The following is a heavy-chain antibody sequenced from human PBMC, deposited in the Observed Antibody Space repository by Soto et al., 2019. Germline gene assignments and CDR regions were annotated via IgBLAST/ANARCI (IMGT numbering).Heavy chain of an antibody. V-gene: IGHV3-9*01. CDR1: GFTFDHYA. D-gene: IGHD3-22*01. CDR3: AKDLYSSDSGPDY. Sequence: GGSLRLSCAASGFTFDHYAMHWVRQAPGKGLEWVSGISKNSGSTGYADSVKGRFTISRDDAKNSLYLQMNSLRAEDTALYYCAKDLYSSDSGPDYWGQGTLVTVSS. CDR2: ISKNSGST. J-gene: IGHJ4*02.